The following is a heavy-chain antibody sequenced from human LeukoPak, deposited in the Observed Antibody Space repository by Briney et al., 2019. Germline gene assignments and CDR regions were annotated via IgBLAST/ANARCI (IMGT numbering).Heavy chain of an antibody. D-gene: IGHD6-13*01. CDR3: ARDRGVAACGYGMDV. J-gene: IGHJ6*02. V-gene: IGHV4-59*01. Sequence: PSETLSLTCTVSGGSISSYYWSWIRQPPGKGLEWIGYIYYSGSTNYNPSLKSRVTISVDTSKNQFSLKLSSVTAADTAVYYCARDRGVAACGYGMDVWGQGTTVTVSS. CDR2: IYYSGST. CDR1: GGSISSYY.